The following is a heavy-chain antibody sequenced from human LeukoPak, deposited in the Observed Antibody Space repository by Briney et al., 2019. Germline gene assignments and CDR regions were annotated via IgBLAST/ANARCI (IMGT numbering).Heavy chain of an antibody. J-gene: IGHJ4*02. CDR2: INLDGTKI. Sequence: GGSLRLSCAASGFTFSNYWMHWVRQAPGEGLVWVARINLDGTKIAYADSVKGRFTISRDDAKNTLSLQMNRLRTENTAVYYCARPPGTSPCFAYWGLGTLVTVSS. D-gene: IGHD1-1*01. V-gene: IGHV3-74*01. CDR3: ARPPGTSPCFAY. CDR1: GFTFSNYW.